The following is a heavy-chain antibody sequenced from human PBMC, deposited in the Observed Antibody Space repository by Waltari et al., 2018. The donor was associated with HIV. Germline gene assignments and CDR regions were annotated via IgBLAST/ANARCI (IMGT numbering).Heavy chain of an antibody. CDR2: IYHSGST. CDR1: GGSINSSNW. Sequence: QVQLQESGPGLVKPSGTLSLTCTVSGGSINSSNWLSWVRQPPGKGLEWIGKIYHSGSTNYNPSLKTRVTISVDKSKNQFSLKLSSVTAADTAVYYCARDTYCSGGSCLDYWGQGTLVTVSS. D-gene: IGHD2-15*01. CDR3: ARDTYCSGGSCLDY. V-gene: IGHV4-4*02. J-gene: IGHJ4*02.